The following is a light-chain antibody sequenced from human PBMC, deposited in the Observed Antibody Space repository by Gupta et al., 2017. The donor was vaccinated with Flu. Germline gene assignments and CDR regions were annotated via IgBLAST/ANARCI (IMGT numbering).Light chain of an antibody. Sequence: DIVLTPSPSSLSASVGDRVTITCRASQSISTRLNWYQQKSGEPPKLLIHGTSTLQSGVPSRFSGSESGAGFTLTISDLHPEDFAFYYCQQTFSSPCTFGGGTKVDI. CDR1: QSISTR. CDR2: GTS. CDR3: QQTFSSPCT. V-gene: IGKV1-39*01. J-gene: IGKJ4*01.